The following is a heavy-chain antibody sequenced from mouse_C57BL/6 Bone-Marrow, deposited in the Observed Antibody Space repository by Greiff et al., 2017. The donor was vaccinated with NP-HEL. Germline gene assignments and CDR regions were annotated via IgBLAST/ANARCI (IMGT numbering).Heavy chain of an antibody. Sequence: QVQLQQSGPGLVQPSQSLSITCTVSGFSLTSYGVHWVRQSPGKGLEWLGVIWSVGSTDYNAAFISRLSISKDNSKSQVFFKMNSLQADDTAIYYCARDGYYNWYFDVWGTGTTVTVSS. J-gene: IGHJ1*03. CDR3: ARDGYYNWYFDV. CDR2: IWSVGST. D-gene: IGHD2-3*01. CDR1: GFSLTSYG. V-gene: IGHV2-2*01.